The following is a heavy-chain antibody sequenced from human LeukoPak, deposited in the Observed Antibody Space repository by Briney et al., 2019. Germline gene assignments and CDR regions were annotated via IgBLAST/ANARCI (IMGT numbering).Heavy chain of an antibody. J-gene: IGHJ5*02. CDR2: IYYSGST. D-gene: IGHD3-22*01. Sequence: SQTLSLTCTLSGGSISSGGYYWSWIRQHPGKGLEWIGYIYYSGSTYYNPSLKSRVTISVDTSKNQFSLKLSSVTAADTAVYYCARDDDYYDGSGFDPWGQGTLVTVSS. V-gene: IGHV4-31*03. CDR3: ARDDDYYDGSGFDP. CDR1: GGSISSGGYY.